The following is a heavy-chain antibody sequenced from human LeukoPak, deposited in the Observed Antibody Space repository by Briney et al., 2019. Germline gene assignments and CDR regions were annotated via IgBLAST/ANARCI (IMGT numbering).Heavy chain of an antibody. CDR1: GFTFSSYG. D-gene: IGHD3-22*01. CDR2: IWYDGSNK. CDR3: ARDSTYYYDSSGFIDY. V-gene: IGHV3-33*01. J-gene: IGHJ4*02. Sequence: GGSLRLSCAASGFTFSSYGMHWVRQAPGKGLEWVAVIWYDGSNKYYADSVKGRFTISRDSSKNTLYLQMNSLRAEDTAVYYCARDSTYYYDSSGFIDYWGQGTLVTVSS.